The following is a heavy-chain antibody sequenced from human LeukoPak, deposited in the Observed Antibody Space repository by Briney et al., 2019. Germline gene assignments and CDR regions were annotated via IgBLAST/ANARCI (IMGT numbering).Heavy chain of an antibody. CDR2: IDYDSSHI. CDR1: GFTFSTSA. Sequence: GGSLRLSCAASGFTFSTSAMNWVRQVPGKGLEWVSSIDYDSSHIYYAASVRGRFTISRDNARNSVYLQMNSLRVEDAAVYYCARDPLRYLRVGHYDYWGQGTLVAVSS. V-gene: IGHV3-21*01. J-gene: IGHJ4*02. D-gene: IGHD3-9*01. CDR3: ARDPLRYLRVGHYDY.